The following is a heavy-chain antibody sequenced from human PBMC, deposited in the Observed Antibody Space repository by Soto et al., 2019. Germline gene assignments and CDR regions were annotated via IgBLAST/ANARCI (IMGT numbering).Heavy chain of an antibody. CDR3: ARGEALAYCGGDCYFFDY. CDR1: GYTFTGYY. V-gene: IGHV1-2*04. Sequence: AAVKVSCKASGYTFTGYYMHWVRQAPGQGLEWMGWINPNSGGTNYAQKFQGWVTMTRDTSISTAYMELSRLRSDDTAVYYCARGEALAYCGGDCYFFDYWGQGTLVTVSS. J-gene: IGHJ4*02. CDR2: INPNSGGT. D-gene: IGHD2-21*02.